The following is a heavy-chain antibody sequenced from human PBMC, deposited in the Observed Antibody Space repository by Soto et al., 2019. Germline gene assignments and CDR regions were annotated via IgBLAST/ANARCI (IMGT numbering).Heavy chain of an antibody. CDR1: GGSISSYY. Sequence: QVQLQESGPGLVKPSETLSLTCTVSGGSISSYYWSWIRQPPGKELEWIGYLFYSGNTDYNPSLKSRVTISVEMSKNQFSLRLSSVTAADTAVYYCARDKKMARDTGVVPAASAGYYYYAIDVWGQGTTVTVSS. D-gene: IGHD2-2*01. CDR2: LFYSGNT. J-gene: IGHJ6*02. CDR3: ARDKKMARDTGVVPAASAGYYYYAIDV. V-gene: IGHV4-59*01.